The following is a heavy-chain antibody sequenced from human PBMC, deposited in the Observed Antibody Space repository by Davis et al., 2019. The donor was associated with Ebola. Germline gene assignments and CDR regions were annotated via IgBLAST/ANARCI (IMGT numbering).Heavy chain of an antibody. CDR2: IYYSGST. CDR1: GGSVSSGSYY. V-gene: IGHV4-30-4*08. CDR3: ARSRDLYGMDV. Sequence: SETLSLTCTVSGGSVSSGSYYWSWIRQPPGKGLEWIGYIYYSGSTYYNPSLKSRVTISVDTSKNQFSLKLSSVTAADTAVYYCARSRDLYGMDVWGQGTTVTVSS. J-gene: IGHJ6*02.